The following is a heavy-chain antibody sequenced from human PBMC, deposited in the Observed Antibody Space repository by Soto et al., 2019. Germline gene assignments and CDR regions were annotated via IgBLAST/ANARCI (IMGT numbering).Heavy chain of an antibody. V-gene: IGHV3-30*18. D-gene: IGHD2-2*01. CDR2: ISYDGSNK. J-gene: IGHJ6*02. CDR3: AKPVLVPAAGYYYGMDV. CDR1: GFTFSSYG. Sequence: QVQLVESGGGVVQPGRSLRLSCAASGFTFSSYGMHWVRQAPGKGLEWVAVISYDGSNKYYADSVKGRFTISRDNSKNTLYLQMNSLRAEYTAVYYCAKPVLVPAAGYYYGMDVWGQGTTVTVSS.